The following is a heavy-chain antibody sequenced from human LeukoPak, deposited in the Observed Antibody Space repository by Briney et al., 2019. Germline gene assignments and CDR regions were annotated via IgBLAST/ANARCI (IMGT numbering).Heavy chain of an antibody. V-gene: IGHV3-74*01. D-gene: IGHD5-18*01. CDR2: LNSDGTYT. CDR3: ARGERGYSYGYGDY. J-gene: IGHJ4*02. CDR1: EFTFSKYW. Sequence: GGSLRLSCAASEFTFSKYWMHWVRQAPGKGLGWVSRLNSDGTYTSYADSVKGRFTMSRDNAKNTLYLQMNSLRAEDTAVYYCARGERGYSYGYGDYWGQGTLVTVSS.